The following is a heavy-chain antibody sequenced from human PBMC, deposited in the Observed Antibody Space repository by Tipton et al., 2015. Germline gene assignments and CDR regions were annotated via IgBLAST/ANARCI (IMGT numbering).Heavy chain of an antibody. D-gene: IGHD3-22*01. V-gene: IGHV4-59*01. CDR1: GGSINNYY. Sequence: TLSLTCTVSGGSINNYYWSWIRQSPGEGLEWIGYIYYSGSTNYNPSLRSRVAMSMDTSKNQFSLKLSSVIAADTAVYYCARASIIQGYYHDSSRYYLFNSWGQGTLVTVSS. J-gene: IGHJ1*01. CDR3: ARASIIQGYYHDSSRYYLFNS. CDR2: IYYSGST.